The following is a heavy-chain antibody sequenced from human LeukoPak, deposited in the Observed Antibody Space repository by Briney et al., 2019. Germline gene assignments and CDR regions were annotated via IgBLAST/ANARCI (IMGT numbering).Heavy chain of an antibody. CDR2: ISNSSSYI. V-gene: IGHV3-21*01. CDR3: ASEWSYRPNWFDP. Sequence: GGSLRLSCAASGFTFSSYSMNWVRQAPGKELKGVSSISNSSSYIYYADSVKGRFTISRDNAKNSLYLQLNSLRAEDTAVYYCASEWSYRPNWFDPWGQGTLVTVSP. D-gene: IGHD3-16*02. J-gene: IGHJ5*02. CDR1: GFTFSSYS.